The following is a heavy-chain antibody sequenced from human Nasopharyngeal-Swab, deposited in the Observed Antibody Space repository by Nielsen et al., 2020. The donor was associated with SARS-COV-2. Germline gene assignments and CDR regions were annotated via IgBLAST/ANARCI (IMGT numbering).Heavy chain of an antibody. D-gene: IGHD3-22*01. Sequence: SEMSLTCTVSGGSISSYYWSWIRQPPGKGLEWIGYIYYSGSTNYNPSLKSRVTISVDTSKNQFSLKLSSVTAADTAVYYCAREYQSTYYYDSSGPIYDAFDIWGQGTMVTASS. V-gene: IGHV4-59*01. CDR1: GGSISSYY. CDR3: AREYQSTYYYDSSGPIYDAFDI. CDR2: IYYSGST. J-gene: IGHJ3*02.